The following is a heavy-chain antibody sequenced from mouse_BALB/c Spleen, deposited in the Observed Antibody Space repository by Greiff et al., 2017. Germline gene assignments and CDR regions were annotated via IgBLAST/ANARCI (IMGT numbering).Heavy chain of an antibody. CDR2: ISCYNGAT. CDR3: ARGYYGSSYHYYAMDY. V-gene: IGHV1S34*01. CDR1: GYSFTGYY. Sequence: LVKTGASVKISCKASGYSFTGYYMHWVKQSHGKSLEWIGYISCYNGATSYNQKFKGKATFTVDTSSSTAYMQFNSLTSEDSAVYYCARGYYGSSYHYYAMDYWGQGTSVTVSS. D-gene: IGHD1-1*01. J-gene: IGHJ4*01.